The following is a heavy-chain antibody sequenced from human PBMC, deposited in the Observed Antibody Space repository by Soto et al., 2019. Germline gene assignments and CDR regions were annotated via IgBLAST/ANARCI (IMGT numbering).Heavy chain of an antibody. Sequence: GGSLRLSCAASGFTFSSYAMSWVRQAPGKGLEWVSAISGSGGSTYYADSVKGRFTISRDNSKNTLYLQMDSLRAEDTAVYYCAKDSRYDSVLYYYYYGMDVWGQGTTVTVSS. J-gene: IGHJ6*02. CDR2: ISGSGGST. V-gene: IGHV3-23*01. CDR1: GFTFSSYA. CDR3: AKDSRYDSVLYYYYYGMDV. D-gene: IGHD3-9*01.